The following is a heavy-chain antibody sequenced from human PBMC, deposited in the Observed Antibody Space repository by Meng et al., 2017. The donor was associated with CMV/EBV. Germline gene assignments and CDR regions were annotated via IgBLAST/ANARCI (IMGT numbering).Heavy chain of an antibody. V-gene: IGHV3-7*04. CDR1: GFTFSSYW. CDR3: ARAGSARFLEWPLGY. Sequence: GESLKISCAASGFTFSSYWMSWVRQAPGKGLEWVANIKQDGSEKYYVDSVKGRFTISRDNAKNSLYLQMNSLRAEDTAVYYCARAGSARFLEWPLGYWGQGTLVTVSS. D-gene: IGHD3-3*01. CDR2: IKQDGSEK. J-gene: IGHJ4*02.